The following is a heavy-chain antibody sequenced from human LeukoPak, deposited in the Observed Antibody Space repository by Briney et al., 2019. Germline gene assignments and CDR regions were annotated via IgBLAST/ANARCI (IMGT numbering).Heavy chain of an antibody. CDR1: GGSISSSSYY. D-gene: IGHD2-2*01. J-gene: IGHJ2*01. V-gene: IGHV4-39*07. Sequence: SETLSLTCTVSGGSISSSSYYWGWIRQPPGKGLEWIGSIYYSGSTYYNPSLKSRVTISVDTSKNQFSLKLSSVTAADTAVYYCARDVVPAALQGIVVVYWYFDLWGRGTLVTVSS. CDR3: ARDVVPAALQGIVVVYWYFDL. CDR2: IYYSGST.